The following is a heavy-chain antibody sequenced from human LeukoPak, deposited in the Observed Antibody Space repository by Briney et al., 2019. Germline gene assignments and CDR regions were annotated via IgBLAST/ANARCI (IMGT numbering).Heavy chain of an antibody. Sequence: SETLSLTCTVSGDSITRETYSWTWTRQSAGKGLEWIGRISDSGTTDYSPSLKSRVIISVDTSKNQFSLKLSSVTAADTAVYYCARSALVRTKAEMYYFDYWGQGTLVTVSS. J-gene: IGHJ4*02. CDR3: ARSALVRTKAEMYYFDY. CDR1: GDSITRETYS. D-gene: IGHD6-6*01. CDR2: ISDSGTT. V-gene: IGHV4-61*10.